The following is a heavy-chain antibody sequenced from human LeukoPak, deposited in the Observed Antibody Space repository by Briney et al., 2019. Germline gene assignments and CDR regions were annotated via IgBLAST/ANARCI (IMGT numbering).Heavy chain of an antibody. CDR3: AKEGERFLEDRGY. Sequence: GGSLRLSCAASGFTFSTYAMSWVRQAPGKGLEWVSAISSSGGNTIYADSVKGRFTISRDNSKNTLYLQMNSLRAEDTAVYYCAKEGERFLEDRGYWGQGTLVTVSS. CDR1: GFTFSTYA. V-gene: IGHV3-23*01. CDR2: ISSSGGNT. D-gene: IGHD3-3*01. J-gene: IGHJ4*02.